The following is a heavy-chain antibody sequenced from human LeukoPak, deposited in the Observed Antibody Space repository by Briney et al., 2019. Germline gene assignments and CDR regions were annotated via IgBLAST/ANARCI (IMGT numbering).Heavy chain of an antibody. CDR3: AKDIAAVAGTTSNFQH. J-gene: IGHJ1*01. D-gene: IGHD6-19*01. Sequence: GGSLRLSCAASGFTFDDYAMHWVRQAPGKGLEWVSVISWDGGSTYYADSVKGRFTISRDNSKNSLYLQMNSLRAEDTALYYCAKDIAAVAGTTSNFQHWGQGTPVTVSS. V-gene: IGHV3-43D*03. CDR2: ISWDGGST. CDR1: GFTFDDYA.